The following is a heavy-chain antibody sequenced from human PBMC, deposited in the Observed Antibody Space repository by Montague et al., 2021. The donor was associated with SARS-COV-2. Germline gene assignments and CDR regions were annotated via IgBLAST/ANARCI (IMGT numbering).Heavy chain of an antibody. CDR3: IRETCSGANCFLDY. Sequence: SLRLSCAASGFSAGDHAMYWVRQGPGKGLEWVAGISWNSASKGHADAVKGRFTISKDISKNSLLLTMNSLRVEDTALYYCIRETCSGANCFLDYWGQGTLVTVAA. V-gene: IGHV3-9*02. CDR1: GFSAGDHA. CDR2: ISWNSASK. D-gene: IGHD2-2*01. J-gene: IGHJ4*02.